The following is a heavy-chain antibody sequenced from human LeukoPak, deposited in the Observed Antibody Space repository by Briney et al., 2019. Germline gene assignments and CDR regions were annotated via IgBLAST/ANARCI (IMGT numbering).Heavy chain of an antibody. D-gene: IGHD6-13*01. CDR1: GFTFSSYW. J-gene: IGHJ4*02. V-gene: IGHV3-7*01. CDR3: ARSYSRFDY. Sequence: GGSLRLSCAASGFTFSSYWMSWVRQAPGRGLEWVANIKQDGREIYYVDSVKGRFTISRDNAKKSLYLQMNSLRAEDTAVYYCARSYSRFDYWGQGTLVTVSS. CDR2: IKQDGREI.